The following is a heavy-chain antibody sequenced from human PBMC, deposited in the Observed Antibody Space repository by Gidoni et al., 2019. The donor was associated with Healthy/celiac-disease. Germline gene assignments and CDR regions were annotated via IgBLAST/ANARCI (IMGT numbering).Heavy chain of an antibody. V-gene: IGHV1-2*02. D-gene: IGHD2-15*01. J-gene: IGHJ4*02. CDR1: GYTFTGYY. CDR3: ARHCSGGSCYSDFDY. Sequence: QVQLVQSGAEVKKPGASVKVSCKASGYTFTGYYMHWVRQAPGQGLEWMGWINPNSGGTNYAQKFQGRVTMTRDTSISTAYMELSRLRSDDTAVYYCARHCSGGSCYSDFDYWGQGTLVTVSS. CDR2: INPNSGGT.